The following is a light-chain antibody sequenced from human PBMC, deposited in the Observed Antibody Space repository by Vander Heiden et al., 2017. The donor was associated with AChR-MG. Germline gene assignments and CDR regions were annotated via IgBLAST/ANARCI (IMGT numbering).Light chain of an antibody. Sequence: EIVMTQSPGTLSVSPGERATLSCRASQSVSSNLAWYQQKPGQAPRLLIYGASSRATGIPARFSGSGSGTEFTLTISSLQSEDFAVYYCQHYNNWPPWTFGPGTKVEIK. CDR1: QSVSSN. CDR3: QHYNNWPPWT. J-gene: IGKJ1*01. V-gene: IGKV3-15*01. CDR2: GAS.